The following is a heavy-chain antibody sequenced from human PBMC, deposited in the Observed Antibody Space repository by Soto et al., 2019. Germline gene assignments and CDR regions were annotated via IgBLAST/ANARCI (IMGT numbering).Heavy chain of an antibody. CDR3: AIVLEWLSMQGIDAFDI. J-gene: IGHJ3*02. Sequence: GGSLRLSCAASGFTFSSYGIHWVRQAPGKGLEWVAVISYDGSNKYYADSVKGRFTISRDNSKNTLYLQMNSLRAEDTAVYYCAIVLEWLSMQGIDAFDIWGQGTMVTVSS. CDR1: GFTFSSYG. V-gene: IGHV3-30*03. CDR2: ISYDGSNK. D-gene: IGHD3-3*01.